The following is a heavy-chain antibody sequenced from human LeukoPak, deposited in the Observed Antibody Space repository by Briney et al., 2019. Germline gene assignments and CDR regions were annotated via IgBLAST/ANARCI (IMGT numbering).Heavy chain of an antibody. CDR3: ARGGQVADYYGMDV. V-gene: IGHV3-30-3*01. CDR1: GFTFSTYT. J-gene: IGHJ6*02. Sequence: PGGSLRLSCAASGFTFSTYTMYWVRQAPGKGLEWVAVISNDGSNKYYADSVKGRFTISRDNSKNTLYLQMNSLRTDDTAVYYCARGGQVADYYGMDVWGQGTTVTVSS. CDR2: ISNDGSNK. D-gene: IGHD6-19*01.